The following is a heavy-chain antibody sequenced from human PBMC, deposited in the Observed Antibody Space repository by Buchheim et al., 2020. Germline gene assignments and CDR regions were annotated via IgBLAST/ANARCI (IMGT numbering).Heavy chain of an antibody. CDR2: ISSSSTI. CDR3: ARPSVITLGGVIDD. CDR1: GFTFSSSS. J-gene: IGHJ4*02. Sequence: EVQLVESGGGLVQPGGSLRLSCAASGFTFSSSSMNWVRQAPGKGLEGVSYISSSSTIYYADSVKGRFTISRDNAKNSLYLQMNSLRDEDTAVYYCARPSVITLGGVIDDWGQGTL. D-gene: IGHD3-16*01. V-gene: IGHV3-48*02.